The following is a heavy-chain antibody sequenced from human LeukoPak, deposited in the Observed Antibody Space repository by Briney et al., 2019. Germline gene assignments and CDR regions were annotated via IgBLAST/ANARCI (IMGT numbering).Heavy chain of an antibody. Sequence: GSLRLSCAASGFTFDNYRMSWVRQAPGKGLEWVSTVNADGGNTYYADSVKGRFTISRDNSKSTLILQMNSLRVEDTALYYCTKRVKYGGTWDHFADWGQGTLVTVSS. CDR2: VNADGGNT. J-gene: IGHJ4*02. V-gene: IGHV3-23*01. CDR1: GFTFDNYR. CDR3: TKRVKYGGTWDHFAD. D-gene: IGHD1-26*01.